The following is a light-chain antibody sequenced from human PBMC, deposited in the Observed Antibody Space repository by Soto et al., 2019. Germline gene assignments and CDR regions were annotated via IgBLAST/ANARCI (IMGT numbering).Light chain of an antibody. CDR1: QSVSSSY. CDR3: QQYGSSRT. Sequence: ETVLTQSPGTLSLSPGERATLSCRASQSVSSSYLAWYQQKPGQAPRLLIYGACSRATGIPDRFSSSGSGTDFTLTISRLEPEDFAVYYCQQYGSSRTFGQGTKVEIK. CDR2: GAC. V-gene: IGKV3-20*01. J-gene: IGKJ1*01.